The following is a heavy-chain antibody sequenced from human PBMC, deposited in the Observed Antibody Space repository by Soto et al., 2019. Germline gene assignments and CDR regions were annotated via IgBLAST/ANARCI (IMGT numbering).Heavy chain of an antibody. Sequence: GGSLRLSCAASGFSFKSYAIHWVRQAPGKGLEWVAVVSYDGSNKFYADSVKGRFTISRDDSKNTVFLQMNSLRVEDTAVFYCARDRPGGYGYSWDDFLYYCGMDVWGQGTTVTVSS. CDR2: VSYDGSNK. CDR1: GFSFKSYA. J-gene: IGHJ6*02. V-gene: IGHV3-30-3*01. CDR3: ARDRPGGYGYSWDDFLYYCGMDV. D-gene: IGHD5-12*01.